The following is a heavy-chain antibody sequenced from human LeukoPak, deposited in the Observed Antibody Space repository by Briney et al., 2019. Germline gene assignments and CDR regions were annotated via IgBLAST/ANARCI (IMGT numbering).Heavy chain of an antibody. J-gene: IGHJ4*02. V-gene: IGHV4-39*01. CDR2: IYYSGST. CDR3: ARHHDYPDY. CDR1: GGSISSSSYY. Sequence: SETLSLTCTVSGGSISSSSYYWGWIRQPPGKGLEWIGSIYYSGSTYYNPSLKSRVTISVDTSKNQFSLKPSSVTAADTAVYYCARHHDYPDYWGQGTLVTVSS.